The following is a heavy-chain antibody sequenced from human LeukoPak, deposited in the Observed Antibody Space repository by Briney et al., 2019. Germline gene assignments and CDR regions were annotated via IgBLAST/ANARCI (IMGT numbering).Heavy chain of an antibody. V-gene: IGHV3-7*01. D-gene: IGHD6-6*01. Sequence: GGSLRLSCVTSGFTFSSSWMSWVRQAPGKGLEWVASINPDGSTRHHVDSLKGRFTISRDNAKKSLFLQMGALRAEDTAVYFCAKLLGTAPRYDYWGLGTLVIVSS. CDR1: GFTFSSSW. J-gene: IGHJ4*02. CDR2: INPDGSTR. CDR3: AKLLGTAPRYDY.